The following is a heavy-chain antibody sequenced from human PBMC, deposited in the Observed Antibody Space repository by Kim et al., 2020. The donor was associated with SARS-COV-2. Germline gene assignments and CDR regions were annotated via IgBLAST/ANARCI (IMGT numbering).Heavy chain of an antibody. Sequence: SVKVSCKASGGTFSSYAISWVRQAPGQGLEWMGGIIPIFGTANYAQKFQGRVTITADESTSTAYMELSSLRSEDTAVYYCARLAEATYYYDSSGRQGQGDDAFDIWGQGTMVTVSS. D-gene: IGHD3-22*01. CDR2: IIPIFGTA. J-gene: IGHJ3*02. CDR3: ARLAEATYYYDSSGRQGQGDDAFDI. V-gene: IGHV1-69*13. CDR1: GGTFSSYA.